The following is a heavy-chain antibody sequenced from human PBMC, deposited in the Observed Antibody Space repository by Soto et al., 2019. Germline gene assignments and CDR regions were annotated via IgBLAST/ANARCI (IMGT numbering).Heavy chain of an antibody. V-gene: IGHV3-21*06. CDR1: GFSFSSYN. CDR3: ATIGDRYGFDI. Sequence: EVQLVESGGGLVKPEESLRLSCAASGFSFSSYNMKWVRQAPGKGLEWVSSISTSGSYIFYAGSVRGRFTIFRDDAKNSLHLQMNSLRVEDTAVYYCATIGDRYGFDIWDQGTTVIVSS. D-gene: IGHD4-17*01. J-gene: IGHJ3*02. CDR2: ISTSGSYI.